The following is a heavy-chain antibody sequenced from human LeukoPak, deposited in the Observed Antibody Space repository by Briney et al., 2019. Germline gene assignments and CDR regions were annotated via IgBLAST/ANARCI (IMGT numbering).Heavy chain of an antibody. D-gene: IGHD1-1*01. CDR1: GGSFSGYY. J-gene: IGHJ4*02. CDR2: IYYSGST. CDR3: ARQTGIAPFDY. V-gene: IGHV4-59*08. Sequence: SETLSLTCAVYGGSFSGYYWSWIRQPPGKGLEWIGYIYYSGSTNYNPSLKSRVTISVDTSKNQFSLKLSSVTAADTAVYYCARQTGIAPFDYWGQGTLVTVSS.